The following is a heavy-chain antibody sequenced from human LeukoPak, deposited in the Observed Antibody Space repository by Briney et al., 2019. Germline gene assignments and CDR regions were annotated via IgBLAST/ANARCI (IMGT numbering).Heavy chain of an antibody. V-gene: IGHV3-48*01. J-gene: IGHJ4*02. D-gene: IGHD3-16*01. Sequence: GRSLRLSCAASGFTFSSYSMNWVRQAPGRGLEWVSYISSSSSTIYYADSVKGRFTISRDNAKNSLYLQMNSLRAEDTAVYYCARDLIMITLGGVPTQLRGQGTLVTVSS. CDR2: ISSSSSTI. CDR3: ARDLIMITLGGVPTQL. CDR1: GFTFSSYS.